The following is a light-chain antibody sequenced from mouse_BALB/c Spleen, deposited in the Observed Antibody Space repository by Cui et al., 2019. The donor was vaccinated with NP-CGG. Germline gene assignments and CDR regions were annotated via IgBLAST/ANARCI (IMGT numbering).Light chain of an antibody. CDR2: GTN. V-gene: IGLV1*01. J-gene: IGLJ1*01. CDR3: ALWYSNHWV. CDR1: TGTVTTSNY. Sequence: QAVVTQESALTTSPGETVTLTCRSRTGTVTTSNYANWVQEKPDHLFTGLIGGTNNRAPGVPARFSGSLIGDKAALTLTGAQTEDEAIYFCALWYSNHWVFGGGTKLTVL.